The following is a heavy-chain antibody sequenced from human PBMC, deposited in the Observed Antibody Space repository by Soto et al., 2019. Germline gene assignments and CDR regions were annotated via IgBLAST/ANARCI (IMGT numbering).Heavy chain of an antibody. J-gene: IGHJ4*02. V-gene: IGHV1-69*13. CDR3: ARSPSVPGDYFDY. CDR2: INAIFGQT. Sequence: GASVKVSCKASGFTFTNHAMKWVRQAPGQRLEWMGWINAIFGQTNYSQNFQGRVTITADESTSTAYMELSSLISEDTAVYYCARSPSVPGDYFDYWGQGTLVTVSS. D-gene: IGHD6-19*01. CDR1: GFTFTNHA.